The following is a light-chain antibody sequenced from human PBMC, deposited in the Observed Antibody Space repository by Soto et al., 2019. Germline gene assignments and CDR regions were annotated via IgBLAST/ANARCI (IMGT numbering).Light chain of an antibody. CDR1: QSVSSN. J-gene: IGKJ1*01. CDR3: QQYNNWAGT. Sequence: EIVMTQSPATLSVSPGERATLSCRASQSVSSNLAWYQQKPVQAPRLLIYGASTRATGIPARFSGSGSVTEFTLTISSLQSEDIAVYYCQQYNNWAGTFGQGTKVEIK. CDR2: GAS. V-gene: IGKV3-15*01.